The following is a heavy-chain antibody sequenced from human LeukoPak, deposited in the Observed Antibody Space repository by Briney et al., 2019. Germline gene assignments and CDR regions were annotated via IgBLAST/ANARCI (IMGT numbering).Heavy chain of an antibody. Sequence: GDSLRLSCAASGFTFSNYAMHWVRQAPGKGLEWLTYIRYDGTKQGYADSVKGRFTISRDNSKNTLFLQMDSLKDEDTAVYYCATIPTGGLVRAGVIDVWGQGTTVTVSS. CDR1: GFTFSNYA. J-gene: IGHJ6*02. V-gene: IGHV3-30*02. D-gene: IGHD2-21*01. CDR2: IRYDGTKQ. CDR3: ATIPTGGLVRAGVIDV.